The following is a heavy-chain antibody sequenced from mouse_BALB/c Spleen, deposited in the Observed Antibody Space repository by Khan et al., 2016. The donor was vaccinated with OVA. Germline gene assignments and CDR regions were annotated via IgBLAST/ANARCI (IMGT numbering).Heavy chain of an antibody. CDR2: INPHIGET. Sequence: VQLKESGPELVKPGASVKISCKASGYSFTGYFMNWVMQSHGKSLEWIGRINPHIGETLYNQKFKGKATLTVDESSSKAHMELRSLASEDSAVYYCARNNGSDVDYWGQGTTLTVSS. CDR1: GYSFTGYF. V-gene: IGHV1-20*02. CDR3: ARNNGSDVDY. J-gene: IGHJ2*01. D-gene: IGHD1-1*01.